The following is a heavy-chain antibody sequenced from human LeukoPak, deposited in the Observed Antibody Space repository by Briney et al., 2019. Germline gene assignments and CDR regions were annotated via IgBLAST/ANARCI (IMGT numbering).Heavy chain of an antibody. CDR3: ASALTMVRGVISDY. CDR2: ISYDGSNK. V-gene: IGHV3-30-3*01. D-gene: IGHD3-10*01. Sequence: GRSLRLSCAASGFTFSSYAMHWVRQAPGKGLEWVAVISYDGSNKYYADSVKGRFTISRDNSTNTLYLQMNSLRAEDTAVYYCASALTMVRGVISDYWGQGTLVTVSS. CDR1: GFTFSSYA. J-gene: IGHJ4*02.